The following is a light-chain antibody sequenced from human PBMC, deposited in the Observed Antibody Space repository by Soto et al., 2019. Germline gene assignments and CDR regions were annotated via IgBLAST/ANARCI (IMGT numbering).Light chain of an antibody. CDR1: QTVYNN. J-gene: IGKJ4*01. CDR3: QEYTAWRLT. CDR2: FAS. V-gene: IGKV3-15*01. Sequence: IVMTQSQATLSVSPGEKATLSCRASQTVYNNLAWYQQKPGQAPRLLIYFASTRAAGIPARFSGSGSGTDFSLTISSLQSEDVALYYCQEYTAWRLTVGGGTKVQAK.